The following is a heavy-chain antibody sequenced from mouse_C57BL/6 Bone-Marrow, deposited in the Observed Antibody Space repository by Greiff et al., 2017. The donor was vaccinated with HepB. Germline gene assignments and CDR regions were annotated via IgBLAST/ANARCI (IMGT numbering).Heavy chain of an antibody. V-gene: IGHV1-42*01. J-gene: IGHJ2*01. Sequence: VQLKESGPELVKPGASVKISCKASGYSFTGYYMNWVKQSPEKSLEWIGEINPSTGGTTYNQKFKAKATLTVDKSSSTAYMQLKSLTSEDSAVYYCARSGDSSGYDYWGQGTTLTVSS. CDR3: ARSGDSSGYDY. D-gene: IGHD3-2*02. CDR2: INPSTGGT. CDR1: GYSFTGYY.